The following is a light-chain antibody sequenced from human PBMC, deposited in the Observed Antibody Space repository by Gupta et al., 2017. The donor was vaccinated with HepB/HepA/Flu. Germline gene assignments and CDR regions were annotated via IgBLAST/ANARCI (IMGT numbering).Light chain of an antibody. CDR3: QGWDSSSDHVV. CDR1: NIGSKS. J-gene: IGLJ2*01. CDR2: YDR. Sequence: SSVLTPPPSVSVAPGKTARITGGGNNIGSKSVHWYQQKPGQAPVLVMYYDRDRHSGIPERFSGSNYGNTATLTSSRVEAGDEADYYCQGWDSSSDHVVFGGGTKLTVL. V-gene: IGLV3-21*04.